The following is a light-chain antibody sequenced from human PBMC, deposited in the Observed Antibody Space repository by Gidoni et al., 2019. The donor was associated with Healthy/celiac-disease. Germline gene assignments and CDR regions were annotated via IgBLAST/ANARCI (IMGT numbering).Light chain of an antibody. Sequence: EIVLTQSPGTLSLSPGERATLSFRASQSVISSYLAWYQQKPGQAPRLLIYGASSRATGIPERFSGSGSGTDFTLTISRLEPEDFAVYYCQQYGSSPRTFGQGTKVEIK. CDR3: QQYGSSPRT. CDR1: QSVISSY. J-gene: IGKJ1*01. V-gene: IGKV3-20*01. CDR2: GAS.